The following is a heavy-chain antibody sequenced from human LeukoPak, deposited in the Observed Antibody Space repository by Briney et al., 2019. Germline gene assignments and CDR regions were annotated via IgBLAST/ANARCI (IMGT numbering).Heavy chain of an antibody. J-gene: IGHJ4*02. Sequence: GRSLRLSCAASGFTFSSYGMHWVRQAPGKGLEWVSAISGSGGSTYYADSVKGRFTISRGNSKNTLYLQMNSLRAEDTAVYYCAKDQPSNWYAVRGTFDYWGQGTLVTVSS. V-gene: IGHV3-23*01. D-gene: IGHD6-13*01. CDR3: AKDQPSNWYAVRGTFDY. CDR2: ISGSGGST. CDR1: GFTFSSYG.